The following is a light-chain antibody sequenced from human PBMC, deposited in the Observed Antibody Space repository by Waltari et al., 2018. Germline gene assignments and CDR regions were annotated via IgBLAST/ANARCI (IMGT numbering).Light chain of an antibody. CDR2: GNN. J-gene: IGLJ3*02. V-gene: IGLV1-47*01. Sequence: QSVLTQPPSASGTPGQRVTISCSGSSSNIGINYVYWYQQLPGTAPKLLIYGNNPRPSGVPDRFSGSQSGTSASLAISGLRSEDEADYYCAAWDDSLYWVFGGGTKLTVL. CDR1: SSNIGINY. CDR3: AAWDDSLYWV.